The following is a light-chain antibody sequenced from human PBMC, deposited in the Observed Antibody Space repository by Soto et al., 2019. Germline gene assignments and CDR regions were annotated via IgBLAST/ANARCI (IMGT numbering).Light chain of an antibody. J-gene: IGLJ3*02. Sequence: QSVLTQPASVSGSPGQSITISCTGTSTNVGGYNDVSWYQQHPGTAPKLMIYDVSNRPSGVSNRFSGSKSGNTASLAISGLQAEDEADYYCRSYTSSSTGVFGGGTKLTVL. CDR1: STNVGGYND. V-gene: IGLV2-14*01. CDR2: DVS. CDR3: RSYTSSSTGV.